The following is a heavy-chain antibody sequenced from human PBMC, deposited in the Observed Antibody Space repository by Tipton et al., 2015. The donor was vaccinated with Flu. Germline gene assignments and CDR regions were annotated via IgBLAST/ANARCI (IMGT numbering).Heavy chain of an antibody. V-gene: IGHV1-18*01. CDR3: ARHPVMAMPLGDAFDI. D-gene: IGHD3-16*01. Sequence: QLVQSGAEVKKPGASVKVSCKTSGYSFNTYGISWVRQAPGQGLEWMGWISAYTDNRNYAQRFQGRVTMTTDTSTSTDFMELRGLTSDDTAVYYCARHPVMAMPLGDAFDIWGQGTFITVSS. CDR1: GYSFNTYG. J-gene: IGHJ3*02. CDR2: ISAYTDNR.